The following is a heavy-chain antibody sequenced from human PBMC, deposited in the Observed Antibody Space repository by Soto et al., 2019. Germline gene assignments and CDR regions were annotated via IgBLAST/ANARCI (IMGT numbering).Heavy chain of an antibody. V-gene: IGHV4-30-4*01. Sequence: PSETLSLTCTVSGGSISSGDYYWSWIRQPPGKGLEWIGYIYYSGSTYYNPSLKSRVTISVDTSKNQFSLKLSSVTAADTAVYYCARDYGVVVGNWFDPWGQGTLVTVSS. D-gene: IGHD3-3*01. CDR1: GGSISSGDYY. CDR2: IYYSGST. J-gene: IGHJ5*02. CDR3: ARDYGVVVGNWFDP.